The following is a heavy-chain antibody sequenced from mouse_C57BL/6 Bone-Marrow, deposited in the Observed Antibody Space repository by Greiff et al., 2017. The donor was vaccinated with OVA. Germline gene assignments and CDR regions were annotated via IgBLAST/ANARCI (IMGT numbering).Heavy chain of an antibody. V-gene: IGHV2-2*01. Sequence: GLVQPSQSLSITCTVSGFSLTSYGVHWVRQSPGKGLEWLGVIWSGGSTDYNAAFISRLSISKDNSKSQVFFKMNSLQADDTAIYYCARNFFGTEVFDYWGQGTTLTVSS. CDR1: GFSLTSYG. J-gene: IGHJ2*01. CDR2: IWSGGST. CDR3: ARNFFGTEVFDY. D-gene: IGHD4-1*01.